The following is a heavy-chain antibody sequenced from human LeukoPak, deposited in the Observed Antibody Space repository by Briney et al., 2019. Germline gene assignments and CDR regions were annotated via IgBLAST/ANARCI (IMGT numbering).Heavy chain of an antibody. D-gene: IGHD5-18*01. V-gene: IGHV3-21*01. Sequence: PGGSLRLSCAASGFTFSSYWMSWVRQAPGKGLEWVSSISSSSSYIYYADSVKGRFTISRDNAKNSLYLQMNSLRAEDTAVYYCARDTAMVIGFWGQGTLVTVSS. CDR1: GFTFSSYW. CDR2: ISSSSSYI. J-gene: IGHJ4*02. CDR3: ARDTAMVIGF.